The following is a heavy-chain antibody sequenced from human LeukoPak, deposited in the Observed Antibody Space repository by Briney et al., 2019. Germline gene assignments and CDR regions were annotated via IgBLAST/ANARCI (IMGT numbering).Heavy chain of an antibody. CDR1: GFTFSSYW. J-gene: IGHJ5*02. V-gene: IGHV3-21*01. CDR3: AGEYSSSWYTFDP. D-gene: IGHD6-13*01. CDR2: ISSSSSYI. Sequence: GGSLRLSCAASGFTFSSYWMSWVRQAPGKGLEWVSSISSSSSYIYYADSMKGRFTISRDNAKSSVYLQMNSLRAEDTAVYYCAGEYSSSWYTFDPWGQGTLVTVSS.